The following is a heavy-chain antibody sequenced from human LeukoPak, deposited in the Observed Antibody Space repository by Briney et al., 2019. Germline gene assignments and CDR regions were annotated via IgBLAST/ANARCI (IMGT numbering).Heavy chain of an antibody. CDR3: AKDLHVVVVTGSFDY. D-gene: IGHD2-21*02. J-gene: IGHJ4*02. CDR1: GFTFSSYA. V-gene: IGHV3-23*01. CDR2: ISGSGGST. Sequence: GGTLRLSCAASGFTFSSYAMSWVRQAPGKGLEWVSAISGSGGSTYYADSVKGRFTISRDNSKNTLYLQMNSLRAEDTAVYYCAKDLHVVVVTGSFDYWGQGTLVTVSS.